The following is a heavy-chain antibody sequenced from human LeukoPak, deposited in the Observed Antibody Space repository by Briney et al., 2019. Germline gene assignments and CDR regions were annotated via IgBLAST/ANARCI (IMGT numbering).Heavy chain of an antibody. V-gene: IGHV3-30*18. Sequence: GGSLRLSCVASGFTFSSYSMNWVRQSPGKGLEWVAVISTDGNNEYYAKSVKGRFTISRDNSKSTVYLQMTSLRTEDTAVYYCAKDQIGWAPGYVSGPLDQWGQGTLVTVSS. CDR3: AKDQIGWAPGYVSGPLDQ. CDR2: ISTDGNNE. CDR1: GFTFSSYS. D-gene: IGHD6-19*01. J-gene: IGHJ4*02.